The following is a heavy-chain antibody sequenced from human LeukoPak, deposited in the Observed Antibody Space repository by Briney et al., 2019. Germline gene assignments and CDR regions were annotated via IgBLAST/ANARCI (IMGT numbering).Heavy chain of an antibody. V-gene: IGHV4-34*01. CDR3: ARGFYYAAGQFDY. D-gene: IGHD6-13*01. CDR2: INHSGST. CDR1: GGSFSGYY. Sequence: SETLSLTCADYGGSFSGYYWSWIRQPPGKGLEWIGEINHSGSTNYNPSLKSRVTLSVGTSKNQFSLKLTSVTAADTAVYYDARGFYYAAGQFDYWGQGTLVTVSS. J-gene: IGHJ4*02.